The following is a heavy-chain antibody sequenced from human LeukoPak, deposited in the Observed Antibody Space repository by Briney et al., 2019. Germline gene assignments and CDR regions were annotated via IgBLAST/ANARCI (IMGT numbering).Heavy chain of an antibody. CDR2: INPNSGGT. V-gene: IGHV1-2*02. Sequence: GASVKVSCKASGYTFTGYYMHWVRQAPGQGLEWMGWINPNSGGTNYAQKFQGRVTMTRDTSISTAYMELSRLRSDDTAVYSCARASWELLLGFDYWGQGTLVTVSS. CDR3: ARASWELLLGFDY. CDR1: GYTFTGYY. D-gene: IGHD1-26*01. J-gene: IGHJ4*02.